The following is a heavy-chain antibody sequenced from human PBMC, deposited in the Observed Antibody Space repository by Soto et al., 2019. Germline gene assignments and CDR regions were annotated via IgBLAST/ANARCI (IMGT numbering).Heavy chain of an antibody. CDR2: IYYSGST. Sequence: SETVSLTCTVSGGSISSSSYYWGWIRQPPGKGLEWIGSIYYSGSTYYNPSLKSRVTISVDTSKNQFSLKLSSVTAADTAVYYCARRYYDFWSGYYTGYFDYWGQGTLVTVSS. CDR1: GGSISSSSYY. V-gene: IGHV4-39*01. J-gene: IGHJ4*02. D-gene: IGHD3-3*01. CDR3: ARRYYDFWSGYYTGYFDY.